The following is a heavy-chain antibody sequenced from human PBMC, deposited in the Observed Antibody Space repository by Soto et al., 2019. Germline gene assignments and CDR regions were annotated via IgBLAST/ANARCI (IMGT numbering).Heavy chain of an antibody. Sequence: PGGSLRLSCAASGFTFSDYGMHWVRQAPGKGLEWVAVIWHDGGKKNYADSVKGRFTISRDNSKDTLYLQMDSLRAEDTAVYSCARDFTARANCADEYYYGLDVWGQGTTVTVSS. J-gene: IGHJ6*01. D-gene: IGHD3-10*01. CDR1: GFTFSDYG. V-gene: IGHV3-33*01. CDR3: ARDFTARANCADEYYYGLDV. CDR2: IWHDGGKK.